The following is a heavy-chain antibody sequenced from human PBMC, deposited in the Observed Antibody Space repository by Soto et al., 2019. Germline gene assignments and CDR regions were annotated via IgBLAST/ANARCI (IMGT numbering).Heavy chain of an antibody. D-gene: IGHD2-21*01. V-gene: IGHV3-13*01. CDR2: IGSAGDT. Sequence: GGSLRLSCAAYGFTFSSYDLHWVRQVTGKGLEWVSGIGSAGDTYYADSVNGRFTISRENAKKSLSLHMNSLRAGDTAVYYCARGGAVIGAFDFWGQGTVVTVSS. J-gene: IGHJ3*01. CDR1: GFTFSSYD. CDR3: ARGGAVIGAFDF.